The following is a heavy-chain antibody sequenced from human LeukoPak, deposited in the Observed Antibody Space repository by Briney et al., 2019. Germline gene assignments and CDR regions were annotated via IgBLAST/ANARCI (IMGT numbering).Heavy chain of an antibody. D-gene: IGHD6-13*01. V-gene: IGHV4-31*01. CDR3: ARAAAGGYYYYGMDV. J-gene: IGHJ6*04. CDR2: IYCSGST. Sequence: SQTLSLTCTVSGGSISSGGDYWSWIRQHPGKGLEWIGYIYCSGSTYYNPSLKSPVTISVDTSKNKFSLKLSSVTAADTAVYYCARAAAGGYYYYGMDVWGKGTTVTVSS. CDR1: GGSISSGGDY.